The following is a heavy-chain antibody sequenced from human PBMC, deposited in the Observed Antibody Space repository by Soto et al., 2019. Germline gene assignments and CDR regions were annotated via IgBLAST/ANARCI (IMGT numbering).Heavy chain of an antibody. CDR1: GFTFSSYS. CDR3: ARDSGQYYYGSGHIDY. D-gene: IGHD3-10*01. V-gene: IGHV3-21*01. Sequence: EVQLVESGGGLVKPGGSLRLSCAASGFTFSSYSMNWVRQAPGKGLEWVSSISSSSSYIYYADSVKGRFTISRDNAKNSLYLQMNSLRAEDTAVYYCARDSGQYYYGSGHIDYWGQGTLVTVSS. J-gene: IGHJ4*02. CDR2: ISSSSSYI.